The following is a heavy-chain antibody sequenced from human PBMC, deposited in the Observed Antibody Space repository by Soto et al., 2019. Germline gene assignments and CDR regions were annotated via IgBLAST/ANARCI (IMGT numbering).Heavy chain of an antibody. CDR2: FYYSGST. CDR3: SRTGRYGVSHDS. D-gene: IGHD2-8*01. V-gene: IGHV4-59*01. Sequence: QVQLQESGPGLVKPSETLSLTCTVSGDSISTYYWSWIRQPPGKGLEWIGFFYYSGSTNYNPSLMSRATISADTSKNQSALEISPVAAADTAVYYCSRTGRYGVSHDSCDHGTLVTVSS. CDR1: GDSISTYY. J-gene: IGHJ5*01.